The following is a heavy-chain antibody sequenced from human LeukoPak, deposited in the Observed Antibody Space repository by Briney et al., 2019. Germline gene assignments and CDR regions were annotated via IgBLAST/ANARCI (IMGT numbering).Heavy chain of an antibody. CDR3: ARLREIPVFGVVTKFTSYFDY. CDR2: IKQDRSEK. J-gene: IGHJ4*02. V-gene: IGHV3-7*01. CDR1: GFTFSSYA. D-gene: IGHD3-3*01. Sequence: GGSLRLSCAASGFTFSSYAMSWVRRAPGKGLELVANIKQDRSEKYYVDSVKGRFTISRDNAKNSLYLQMNSLRAEDTAVYYCARLREIPVFGVVTKFTSYFDYWGQGTLVTVSS.